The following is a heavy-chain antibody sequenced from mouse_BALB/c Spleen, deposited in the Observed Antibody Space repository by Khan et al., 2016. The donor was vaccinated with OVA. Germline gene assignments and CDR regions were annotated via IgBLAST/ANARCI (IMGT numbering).Heavy chain of an antibody. Sequence: QVQLKQSGAELVKPGASVKLSCKASGYTFTSYYIYWVKQRPGQGLEWIGEINPNNGGNNFNEKFKSKATLTVDKSSSTAYMQLSSLTSEESAVYYCTRSGYGSFAYWGQGTLVTVSA. CDR1: GYTFTSYY. CDR2: INPNNGGN. CDR3: TRSGYGSFAY. V-gene: IGHV1S81*02. D-gene: IGHD2-2*01. J-gene: IGHJ3*01.